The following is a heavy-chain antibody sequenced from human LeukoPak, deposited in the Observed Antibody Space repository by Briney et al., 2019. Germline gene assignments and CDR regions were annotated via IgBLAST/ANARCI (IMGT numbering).Heavy chain of an antibody. CDR2: IYSGGST. J-gene: IGHJ4*02. CDR3: AKDHEGDYYDTPDF. D-gene: IGHD3-22*01. V-gene: IGHV3-53*01. Sequence: GGSLRLSCAASGFTVSSNYMSWARQAPGKGLEWVSVIYSGGSTYYADSVKGRFTISRDNSKNTLYLQMNSLRAEDTAVYYCAKDHEGDYYDTPDFWGQGTLVTVSS. CDR1: GFTVSSNY.